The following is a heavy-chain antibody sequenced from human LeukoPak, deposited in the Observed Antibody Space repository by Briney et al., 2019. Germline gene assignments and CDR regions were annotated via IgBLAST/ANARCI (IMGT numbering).Heavy chain of an antibody. Sequence: GGSLRLSCAASGFTFSSYWMSWVRQAPGKGLEWVAFIRSDGSNKYYADSVKGRFTISRDNSKNTLYLQMNSLRAEDTAVYYCAKSAMVRGVIYYYYYMDVWGKGTTVTISS. D-gene: IGHD3-10*01. V-gene: IGHV3-30*02. CDR3: AKSAMVRGVIYYYYYMDV. CDR1: GFTFSSYW. CDR2: IRSDGSNK. J-gene: IGHJ6*03.